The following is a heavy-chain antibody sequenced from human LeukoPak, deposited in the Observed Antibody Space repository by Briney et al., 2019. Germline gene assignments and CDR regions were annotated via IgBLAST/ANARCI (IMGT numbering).Heavy chain of an antibody. CDR1: GFTFSNAW. D-gene: IGHD2-21*01. J-gene: IGHJ4*02. CDR2: ISGSGGST. V-gene: IGHV3-23*01. CDR3: AKEYHMSFDY. Sequence: GGSLRLSCAASGFTFSNAWMSWVRQAPGKGLEWVSAISGSGGSTYYADSVKGRFTISRDNSKNTLYLQMNSLRAEDTAVYYCAKEYHMSFDYWGQGTLVTVSS.